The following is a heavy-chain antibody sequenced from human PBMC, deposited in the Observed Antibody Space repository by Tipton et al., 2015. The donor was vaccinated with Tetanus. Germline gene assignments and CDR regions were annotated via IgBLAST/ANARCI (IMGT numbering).Heavy chain of an antibody. CDR3: AREADCSGGSCFSGDFDN. V-gene: IGHV3-33*01. J-gene: IGHJ4*02. D-gene: IGHD2-15*01. CDR1: GFIFSSYG. CDR2: SWYDGTDK. Sequence: SGFIFSSYGIHWVRQAPGKGLEWVAVSWYDGTDKYYADSVKGRFTIPRDNSKNTLYLQMNSLRAEDTAVYYCAREADCSGGSCFSGDFDNWGQGTQVTVSS.